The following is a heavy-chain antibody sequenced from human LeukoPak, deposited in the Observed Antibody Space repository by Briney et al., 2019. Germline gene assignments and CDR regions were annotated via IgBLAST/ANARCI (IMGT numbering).Heavy chain of an antibody. CDR2: IYYSGST. J-gene: IGHJ3*02. CDR3: ARPRPGYTDAFDI. V-gene: IGHV4-30-4*01. D-gene: IGHD5-18*01. CDR1: GGSISSGDYY. Sequence: SETLSLTCTVSGGSISSGDYYWSWLRQPPGTGLEWIGYIYYSGSTYYNPSLKSRVTISVDTSKNQFSLKLSSVTAADTAVYYCARPRPGYTDAFDIWGQGTMVTVSS.